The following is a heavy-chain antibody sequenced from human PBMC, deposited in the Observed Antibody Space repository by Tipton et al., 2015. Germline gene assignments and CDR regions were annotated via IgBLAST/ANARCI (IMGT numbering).Heavy chain of an antibody. Sequence: TLSLTCAVYSGSFSGYYWTWFRQPPGKGLEWIGSISHSGNTYYNPSLKSRVTMSRDTSKNQFSLKLTSVTAADTAVYYCACQDYDSLTRDYQTVDYWGQGTLVTVSS. CDR1: SGSFSGYY. D-gene: IGHD3-9*01. CDR3: ACQDYDSLTRDYQTVDY. CDR2: ISHSGNT. J-gene: IGHJ4*02. V-gene: IGHV4-34*01.